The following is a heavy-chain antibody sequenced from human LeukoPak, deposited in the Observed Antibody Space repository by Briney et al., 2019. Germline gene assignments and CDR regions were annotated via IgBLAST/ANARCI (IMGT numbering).Heavy chain of an antibody. CDR2: IYYSGST. CDR3: ARGVVVAAYDY. J-gene: IGHJ4*02. CDR1: GGSISSYY. V-gene: IGHV4-59*01. D-gene: IGHD2-15*01. Sequence: PSETLSLTCTVSGGSISSYYWSWIRQPPGKGLEWIGYIYYSGSTNYNPSLKSRVTISVDTSENQFSLKLSSVTAADTAVYYCARGVVVAAYDYWGQGTLVTVSS.